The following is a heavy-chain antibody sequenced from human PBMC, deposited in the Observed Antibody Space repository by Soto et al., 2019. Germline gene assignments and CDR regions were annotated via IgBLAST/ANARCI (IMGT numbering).Heavy chain of an antibody. CDR1: GASIISRDFY. D-gene: IGHD3-16*01. V-gene: IGHV4-39*01. CDR2: IYYNGDT. CDR3: ARHICFCSLLSGRYYFVF. J-gene: IGHJ4*02. Sequence: TSETLCLTCTVSGASIISRDFYWVLIRQPPGKGLEWIASIYYNGDTFYNPSLKSRVTMSVDTSKKQFSLNLRSVTAADTAVYYCARHICFCSLLSGRYYFVFWCQGPLVSVSS.